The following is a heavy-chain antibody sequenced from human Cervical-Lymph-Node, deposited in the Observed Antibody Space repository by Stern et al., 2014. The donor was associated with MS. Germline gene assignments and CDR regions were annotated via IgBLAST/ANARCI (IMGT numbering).Heavy chain of an antibody. V-gene: IGHV4-59*01. CDR3: ARDKGMFFL. Sequence: VQLEKSGPGLVKPSETLSLTCTVSGGSITNYYWRWIRQPPGKGLEWIGDIYYRGSTNYNPSLQSRVTISVDTSKNQFSLKLSSVTAADTAVYYCARDKGMFFLWGQGTLVTVSS. CDR2: IYYRGST. J-gene: IGHJ4*01. D-gene: IGHD2/OR15-2a*01. CDR1: GGSITNYY.